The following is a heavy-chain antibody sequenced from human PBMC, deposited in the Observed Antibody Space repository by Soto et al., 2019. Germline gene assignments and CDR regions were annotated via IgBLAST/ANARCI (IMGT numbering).Heavy chain of an antibody. J-gene: IGHJ2*01. Sequence: QVQLVQSGAEVKKPGASVKVSCQASGYTFTNYAISWVRQAPGQGLEWMGWISASTRNTDQAQNFQGRVTMTIDTSTNTANMELRSLRSDDTAVYYCARCHCSVGSCYACWHFDLWGRGTLVTVSS. CDR3: ARCHCSVGSCYACWHFDL. V-gene: IGHV1-18*01. D-gene: IGHD2-15*01. CDR2: ISASTRNT. CDR1: GYTFTNYA.